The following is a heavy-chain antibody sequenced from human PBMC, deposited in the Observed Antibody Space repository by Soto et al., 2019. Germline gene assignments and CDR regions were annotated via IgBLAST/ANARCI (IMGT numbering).Heavy chain of an antibody. Sequence: GGSLRLSCAASGFTFSNYAMSWVRQAPGKGLEWVSGLSDGGGSTLYADSVKGRFTISRDNAKNTLYLQMSSLRSEDTAVYYCATGTEYSSSLGYFDYWGQGTLVTVSS. D-gene: IGHD6-6*01. V-gene: IGHV3-23*01. J-gene: IGHJ4*02. CDR3: ATGTEYSSSLGYFDY. CDR1: GFTFSNYA. CDR2: LSDGGGST.